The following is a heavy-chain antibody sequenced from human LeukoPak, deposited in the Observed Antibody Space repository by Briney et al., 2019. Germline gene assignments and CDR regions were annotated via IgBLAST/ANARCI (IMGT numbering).Heavy chain of an antibody. V-gene: IGHV3-53*01. Sequence: PGGSLRLSCAASGFTVSSTYMSWVRQAPGKGLEWVSVIYSGGSTYYADSVKGRFTISRDNSKNTLYLQMNSLRAEDTAVYYCAREGPVSGFDYWGQGTLVTVSS. J-gene: IGHJ4*02. CDR2: IYSGGST. CDR3: AREGPVSGFDY. CDR1: GFTVSSTY.